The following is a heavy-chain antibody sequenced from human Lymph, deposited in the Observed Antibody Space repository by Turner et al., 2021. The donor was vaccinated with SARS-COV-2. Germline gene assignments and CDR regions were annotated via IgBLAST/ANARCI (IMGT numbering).Heavy chain of an antibody. CDR2: IIPILRIA. Sequence: QVQLVQSGAEVKKPGSSVKVSCKASGGTFSSYAISWVRQAPGQGLEWMGGIIPILRIATYAQKFQGSVTITANKSTSTAYMELSSLRSEDTAVFYCARVVGGFGELGYYYYYGMDVWGQGTTVTVSS. V-gene: IGHV1-69*10. D-gene: IGHD3-10*01. CDR3: ARVVGGFGELGYYYYYGMDV. CDR1: GGTFSSYA. J-gene: IGHJ6*02.